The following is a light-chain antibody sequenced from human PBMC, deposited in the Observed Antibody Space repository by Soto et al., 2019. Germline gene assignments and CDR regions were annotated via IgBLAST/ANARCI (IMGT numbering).Light chain of an antibody. V-gene: IGLV2-14*01. J-gene: IGLJ3*02. Sequence: QSALTQPASVSGSPGQSITISCTGTNSDVGGYNYVSWYQQHPGKAPKLMIFEVSNRPSGVSNRFSGSKSGNTASLTISGLQAEDEADHYCSSYTSSSTWVFGGGTKLTVL. CDR3: SSYTSSSTWV. CDR2: EVS. CDR1: NSDVGGYNY.